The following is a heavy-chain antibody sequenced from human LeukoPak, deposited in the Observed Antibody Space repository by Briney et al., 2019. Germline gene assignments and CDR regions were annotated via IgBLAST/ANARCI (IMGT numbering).Heavy chain of an antibody. CDR3: ARAGPYYYDSSSCDY. J-gene: IGHJ4*02. D-gene: IGHD3-22*01. CDR2: ISAYNGNT. CDR1: GYTFTSYG. V-gene: IGHV1-18*01. Sequence: ASVKVSCKASGYTFTSYGISWVRQAPGQGFEWMGWISAYNGNTNYAQKLQGRVTMTTDTSTSTAYMELRSLRSDDTAVYYCARAGPYYYDSSSCDYWGQGTLVTVSS.